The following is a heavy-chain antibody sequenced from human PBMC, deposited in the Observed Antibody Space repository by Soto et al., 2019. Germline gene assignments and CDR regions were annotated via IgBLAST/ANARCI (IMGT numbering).Heavy chain of an antibody. CDR3: ARGGVVTAIHY. J-gene: IGHJ4*02. CDR2: IYYSGST. Sequence: SETLSLTCSVSGGSIGSSSFYWGWIRQPPGKGLESIAAIYYSGSTYYNPSLKSRVTISVDTSKNQFSLKLSSVTAADTAVYYCARGGVVTAIHYWGQGTLVTVSS. V-gene: IGHV4-39*07. CDR1: GGSIGSSSFY. D-gene: IGHD2-21*02.